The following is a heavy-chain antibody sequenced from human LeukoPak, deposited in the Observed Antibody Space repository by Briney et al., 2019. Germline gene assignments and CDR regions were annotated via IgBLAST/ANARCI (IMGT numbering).Heavy chain of an antibody. CDR2: ISYDGSNK. Sequence: GGSLRLSCAASGFTFSSYGMHWVRQAPGKGLEWVAVISYDGSNKYYADSVKGRFTISRDNSKNTLYLQMNSLRAEDTAVYYCAKEGPLAVAGGSSYFDYWGQGTLVTVSS. J-gene: IGHJ4*02. D-gene: IGHD6-19*01. V-gene: IGHV3-30*18. CDR1: GFTFSSYG. CDR3: AKEGPLAVAGGSSYFDY.